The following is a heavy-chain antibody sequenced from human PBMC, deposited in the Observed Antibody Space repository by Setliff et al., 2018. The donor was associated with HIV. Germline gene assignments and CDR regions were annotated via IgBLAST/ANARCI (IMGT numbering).Heavy chain of an antibody. CDR1: GGSISTSTYY. Sequence: PSETLSLTCTVSGGSISTSTYYWGWIRQPPGKGLEWIGSIYYSGSTYYNSSLQSRVTISVDTSKNQFSLKVNSVTAADTAVYYCVNPSGAMGDFDSWGQGTLVTVSS. CDR3: VNPSGAMGDFDS. V-gene: IGHV4-39*01. D-gene: IGHD3-16*01. J-gene: IGHJ4*02. CDR2: IYYSGST.